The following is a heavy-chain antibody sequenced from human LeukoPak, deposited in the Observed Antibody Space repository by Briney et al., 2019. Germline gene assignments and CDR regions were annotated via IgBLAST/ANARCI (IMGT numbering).Heavy chain of an antibody. CDR3: ARGSTNYGGNPYYFDY. J-gene: IGHJ4*02. V-gene: IGHV1-2*02. D-gene: IGHD4-23*01. CDR2: IYPKSGGT. CDR1: GYTFTAYY. Sequence: GASVKVSCEASGYTFTAYYIHWVRQAPGQGLEWMGWIYPKSGGTNYAQRFQGRVTMTRNTSISTAYMELSSLRPEDTAVYYYARGSTNYGGNPYYFDYWGQGTLVTVSS.